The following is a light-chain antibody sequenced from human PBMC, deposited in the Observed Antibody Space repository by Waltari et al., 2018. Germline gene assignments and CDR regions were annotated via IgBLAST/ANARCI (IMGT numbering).Light chain of an antibody. V-gene: IGLV2-23*02. CDR1: NSDVGKYKL. Sequence: QSALTQPASVSGSPGQSITISCTGTNSDVGKYKLVSWYQQHPGKAPKLLIYEVSQRPAGIFYRFSGSKSVDTASLTISGLQAEDEAEYYCCSYTGGSIPVIFGGGTKLTVL. J-gene: IGLJ2*01. CDR2: EVS. CDR3: CSYTGGSIPVI.